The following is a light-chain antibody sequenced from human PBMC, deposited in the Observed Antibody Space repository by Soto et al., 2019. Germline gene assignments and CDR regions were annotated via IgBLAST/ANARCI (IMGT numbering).Light chain of an antibody. Sequence: QSALTQPASVSGSPGQSITISCTGTSSDVGGSNYVSWYQQLPGKAPKLMIYEVSNRPSGVSIRFSGSKSGNTASLTVSGLQAEDEADYYCASFTRSNTWVIGGGTKVTVL. CDR3: ASFTRSNTWV. V-gene: IGLV2-14*01. J-gene: IGLJ3*02. CDR2: EVS. CDR1: SSDVGGSNY.